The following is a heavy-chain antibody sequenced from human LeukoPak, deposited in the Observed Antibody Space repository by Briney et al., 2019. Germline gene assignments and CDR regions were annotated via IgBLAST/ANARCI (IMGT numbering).Heavy chain of an antibody. CDR1: GITVSKYC. J-gene: IGHJ6*02. CDR2: IHNDESTT. V-gene: IGHV3-74*01. CDR3: TRDANHYGGMDV. Sequence: GGSLRLSCAVSGITVSKYCMHWVRQVPGKGLVWVSRIHNDESTTDYADSVKGRFTITRDSAKNTLYLEMNSLRVEDTAVYYCTRDANHYGGMDVWGQGITVTV.